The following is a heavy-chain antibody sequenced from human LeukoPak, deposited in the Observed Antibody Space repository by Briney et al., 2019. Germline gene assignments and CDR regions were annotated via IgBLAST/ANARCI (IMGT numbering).Heavy chain of an antibody. D-gene: IGHD2-15*01. CDR3: ARYSFPAWRSFDY. Sequence: SETLSLTCTVSGGSISSSSYYWGWIRQPPGKGLEWIGNIYHSESTYYNPSLTSRVTISVNTSKNQFSLKLSSVTAADTAVYYCARYSFPAWRSFDYWGQGTLVTVSP. CDR1: GGSISSSSYY. V-gene: IGHV4-39*01. CDR2: IYHSEST. J-gene: IGHJ4*02.